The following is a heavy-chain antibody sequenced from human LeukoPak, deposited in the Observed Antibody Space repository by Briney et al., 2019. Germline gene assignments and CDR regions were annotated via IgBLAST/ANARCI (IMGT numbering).Heavy chain of an antibody. CDR1: GGSISNYY. CDR2: IYSSGNT. J-gene: IGHJ4*02. CDR3: ARRYTASPGERFDY. D-gene: IGHD2-2*02. V-gene: IGHV4-59*08. Sequence: SGTLSLTCTVSGGSISNYYWTWIRQPPGKGLEWIGYIYSSGNTNYNPSLNSRVTISLDTSKNQFSLILRSLTAADTAVYYCARRYTASPGERFDYWGQGTLVTVSS.